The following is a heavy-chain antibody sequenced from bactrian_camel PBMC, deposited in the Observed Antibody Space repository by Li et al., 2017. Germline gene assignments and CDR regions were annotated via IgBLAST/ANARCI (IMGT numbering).Heavy chain of an antibody. D-gene: IGHD1*01. J-gene: IGHJ4*01. Sequence: HVKLVESGGGSVQAGGSLRLSCAVSGGTVSTYCMAWFRQAPGKERERVARIGSRGTTSYADSVKGRFAISKDNAKNTLYLQMNNLKPEDTAKYYCAADRCGARWPSPYVAFREQAYDNWGKGTQVTVS. CDR2: IGSRGTT. V-gene: IGHV3S57*01. CDR1: GGTVSTYC. CDR3: AADRCGARWPSPYVAFREQAYDN.